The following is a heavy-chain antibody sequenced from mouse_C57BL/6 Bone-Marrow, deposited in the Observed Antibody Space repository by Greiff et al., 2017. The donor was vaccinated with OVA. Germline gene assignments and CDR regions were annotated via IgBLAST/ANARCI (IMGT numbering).Heavy chain of an antibody. CDR2: IWTGGGT. CDR1: GFSFTSYA. V-gene: IGHV2-9-1*01. CDR3: ARTNYYGSVWYFDV. D-gene: IGHD1-1*01. Sequence: VQLQESGPGLVAPSQCLSISCKVSGFSFTSYAISWVRQPPGKGLEWLGVIWTGGGTNYNSALKSRLSISKDNSKSQVFLKMNSLQTDDTAMYYCARTNYYGSVWYFDVWGTGTTVTVSS. J-gene: IGHJ1*03.